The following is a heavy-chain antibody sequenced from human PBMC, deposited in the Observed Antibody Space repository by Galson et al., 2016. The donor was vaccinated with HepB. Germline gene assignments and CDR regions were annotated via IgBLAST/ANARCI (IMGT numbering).Heavy chain of an antibody. D-gene: IGHD3-16*01. CDR2: TYYRSKWFH. CDR3: ARGASERRAFDI. V-gene: IGHV6-1*01. J-gene: IGHJ3*02. CDR1: GDSVSSHSAA. Sequence: CAISGDSVSSHSAAWSWIRQSPSRGLEWLGRTYYRSKWFHDYAVSVRSRMNINPDTSKNQFSLQLNSMTPEDTAVYYCARGASERRAFDIWGQGTMVTVSS.